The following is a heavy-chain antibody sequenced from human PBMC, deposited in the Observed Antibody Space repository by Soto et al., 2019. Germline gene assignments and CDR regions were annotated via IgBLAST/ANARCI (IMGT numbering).Heavy chain of an antibody. Sequence: SQTLSLTCSISWDSCSSYSAACNWIRQSPSGGLECLGRKYYRSRFFSDYAESVKSRIIINPDTSKNQLSLQLKSVTPEDTAVYYCVRDRYSSSGWFDPWRQGTPVTVSS. D-gene: IGHD6-6*01. CDR2: KYYRSRFFS. J-gene: IGHJ5*02. CDR1: WDSCSSYSAA. CDR3: VRDRYSSSGWFDP. V-gene: IGHV6-1*01.